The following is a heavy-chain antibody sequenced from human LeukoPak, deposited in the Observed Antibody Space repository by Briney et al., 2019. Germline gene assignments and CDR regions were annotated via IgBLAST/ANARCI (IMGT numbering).Heavy chain of an antibody. CDR3: ARGSKPGKGLSGEQQGDY. D-gene: IGHD6-13*01. CDR1: GYTFTGYY. CDR2: INPNSGGT. V-gene: IGHV1-2*02. J-gene: IGHJ4*02. Sequence: ASVKVSCKASGYTFTGYYMHWMRQAPGQGLEWMGWINPNSGGTNYAQKFQGRVTMTRDTSISTAYMELSRLRSDDTAVYYCARGSKPGKGLSGEQQGDYWGQGTLVTVSS.